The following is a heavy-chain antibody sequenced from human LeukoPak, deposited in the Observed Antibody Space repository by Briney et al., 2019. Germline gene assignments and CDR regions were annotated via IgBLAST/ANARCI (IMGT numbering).Heavy chain of an antibody. V-gene: IGHV3-23*01. CDR3: ATTGVVVAATATGYYFDY. J-gene: IGHJ4*02. CDR2: ISGSGGST. CDR1: GFTFSSYA. Sequence: GGSLRLSCGASGFTFSSYAMRWVRQAPGKGLEWVSSISGSGGSTYYGDSVKGRFSISRDNSKNTLSLQMNSLRAEDTAVYYCATTGVVVAATATGYYFDYWGQGTLVTVSS. D-gene: IGHD2-15*01.